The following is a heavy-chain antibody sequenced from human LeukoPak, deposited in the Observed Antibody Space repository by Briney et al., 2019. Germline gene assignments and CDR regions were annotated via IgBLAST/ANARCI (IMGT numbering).Heavy chain of an antibody. D-gene: IGHD6-19*01. Sequence: SVKVSCKASGGSFSSYAISWVRQAPGQGLEWMGRIIPILGIANYAQKFQGRVTITADKSTSTAHMELSSLRSEDPAVYYCAGTMYSSGWYTSNWFDPWGQGTLVTVSS. V-gene: IGHV1-69*04. CDR2: IIPILGIA. CDR3: AGTMYSSGWYTSNWFDP. J-gene: IGHJ5*02. CDR1: GGSFSSYA.